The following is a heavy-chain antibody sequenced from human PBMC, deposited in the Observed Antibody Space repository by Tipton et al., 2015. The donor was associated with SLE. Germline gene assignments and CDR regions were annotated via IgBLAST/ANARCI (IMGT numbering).Heavy chain of an antibody. Sequence: SLRLSCAASGFPFRNFWMSWVRHAPGKGLEWVAVIWYDGSNKYYADSVKGRFTISRDNSKNTLYLQMNSLRAEDTAVYYCASQMTIRDAFDIWGQGTMVTVSS. D-gene: IGHD5-24*01. CDR2: IWYDGSNK. V-gene: IGHV3-33*08. CDR3: ASQMTIRDAFDI. J-gene: IGHJ3*02. CDR1: GFPFRNFW.